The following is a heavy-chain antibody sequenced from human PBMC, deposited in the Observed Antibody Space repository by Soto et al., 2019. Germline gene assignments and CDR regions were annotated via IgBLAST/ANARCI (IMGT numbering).Heavy chain of an antibody. Sequence: ASVKVSCKASGYTFTGYYMHWVRQAPGQGLEWMGWINPNSGGTNYAPKFQGWVTMTRDTSISTAYMERSRLRSDDTAVYYCARVRYSSSIGGYYYGMDVWGQGTTVTVSS. CDR1: GYTFTGYY. J-gene: IGHJ6*02. D-gene: IGHD6-13*01. CDR2: INPNSGGT. V-gene: IGHV1-2*04. CDR3: ARVRYSSSIGGYYYGMDV.